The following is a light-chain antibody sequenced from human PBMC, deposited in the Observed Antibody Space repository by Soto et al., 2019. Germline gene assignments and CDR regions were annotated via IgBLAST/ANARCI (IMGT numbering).Light chain of an antibody. J-gene: IGKJ1*01. CDR1: QSVSSSY. CDR3: QQLGT. CDR2: GAS. Sequence: EIVLTQSPGTLSLSPGERVTLSCRASQSVSSSYLAWYQQKPGQAPRLLIYGASSRATGIPDRFSGSGSGTDFTLTISRLEPEDFAVYYCQQLGTFGQGTKVEIK. V-gene: IGKV3-20*01.